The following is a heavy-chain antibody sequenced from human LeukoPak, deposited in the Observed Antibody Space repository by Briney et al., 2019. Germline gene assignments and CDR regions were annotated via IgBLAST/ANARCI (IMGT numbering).Heavy chain of an antibody. CDR1: GFTFSSHL. Sequence: GGSLRLSCAASGFTFSSHLMHWVRQAQGTGLVWVSSVKSDGTATNYAGSVKGRFTISRDNAKNTLYLQMNSLRAEDTAVYYCAKAQFISYFDYWGQGTLVTVSS. CDR2: VKSDGTAT. CDR3: AKAQFISYFDY. D-gene: IGHD3-16*02. V-gene: IGHV3-74*01. J-gene: IGHJ4*02.